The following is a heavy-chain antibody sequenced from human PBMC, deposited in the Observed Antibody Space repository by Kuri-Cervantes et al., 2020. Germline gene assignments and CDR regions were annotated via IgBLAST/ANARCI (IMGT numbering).Heavy chain of an antibody. J-gene: IGHJ3*02. CDR3: ATAVTGLSPGHDAFDI. CDR2: FDPEDGET. D-gene: IGHD1-20*01. CDR1: GYTLTELS. V-gene: IGHV1-24*01. Sequence: ASVKVSCKVSGYTLTELSMHWVRQAPGKGLEWMGGFDPEDGETIYAQEFQGRVTMTEDTSTDTAYMELSSLRSEDTAVYYCATAVTGLSPGHDAFDIWGQGTMVTVSS.